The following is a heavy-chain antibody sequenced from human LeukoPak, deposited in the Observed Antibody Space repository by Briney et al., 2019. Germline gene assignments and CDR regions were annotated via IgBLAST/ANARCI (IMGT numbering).Heavy chain of an antibody. CDR2: INHSGST. CDR3: ARANPHCSSTSCYDRNFDY. Sequence: PSETLSLTCAVYGGSFSGYYWSWIRQPPGKGLEWIGEINHSGSTNYNPSLKSRVTISVDTSKNQFSLKLSSVTAADTAVYYCARANPHCSSTSCYDRNFDYWGQGTLVTVSS. CDR1: GGSFSGYY. D-gene: IGHD2-2*01. V-gene: IGHV4-34*01. J-gene: IGHJ4*02.